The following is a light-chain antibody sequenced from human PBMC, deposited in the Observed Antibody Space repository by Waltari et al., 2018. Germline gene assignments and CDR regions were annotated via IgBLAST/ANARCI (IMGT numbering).Light chain of an antibody. CDR3: QHAYGPPYS. V-gene: IGKV1-39*01. J-gene: IGKJ2*03. CDR2: EAS. Sequence: DIQMTQSPSSLSASVGDRVTITCRPSENVNNFLNWYQQKPGKAPNLLIYEASTLQGGVPSRFSGSGSGTDYTFIISSLQSEDVATYYCQHAYGPPYSFGQGTKVDIK. CDR1: ENVNNF.